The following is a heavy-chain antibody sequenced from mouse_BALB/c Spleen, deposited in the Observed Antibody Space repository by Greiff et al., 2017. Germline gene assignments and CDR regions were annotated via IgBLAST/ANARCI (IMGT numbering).Heavy chain of an antibody. D-gene: IGHD1-1*01. CDR2: INSNGGST. V-gene: IGHV5-6-3*01. Sequence: EVQRVESGGGLVQPGGSLKLSCAASGFTFSSYGMSWVRQTPDKRLELVATINSNGGSTYYPDSVKGRFTISRDNAKNTLYLQMSSLKSEDTAMYYCARDHYYGSSPYYYAMDYWGQGTSVTVSS. J-gene: IGHJ4*01. CDR1: GFTFSSYG. CDR3: ARDHYYGSSPYYYAMDY.